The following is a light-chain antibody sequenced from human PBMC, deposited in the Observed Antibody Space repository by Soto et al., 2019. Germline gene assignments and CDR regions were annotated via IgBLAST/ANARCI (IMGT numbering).Light chain of an antibody. V-gene: IGKV3-15*01. CDR2: GAS. Sequence: EIVMTQSPATLSVSPGERATLSCRASQSVSSNLAWYQQKPGQAPWLLIYGASTRATGIPARFSGSGSGTEFTLTISSLQSEDLAVYYCHQYNNWSWTFGQGTQVEVK. J-gene: IGKJ1*01. CDR3: HQYNNWSWT. CDR1: QSVSSN.